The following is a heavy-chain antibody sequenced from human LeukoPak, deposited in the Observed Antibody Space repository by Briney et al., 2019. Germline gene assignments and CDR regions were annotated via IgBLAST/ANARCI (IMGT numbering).Heavy chain of an antibody. D-gene: IGHD3-10*01. CDR3: ARDLDNYGSGKDGMNV. Sequence: GGSLRLSCAASGFTVSSNYMSWVRQAPGKGLEWVSVIYSGGSTYYADSVKGRFTISRDNSKNTLYLQMNGLRAEDTAVYYCARDLDNYGSGKDGMNVWGQGTTVTVSS. CDR2: IYSGGST. J-gene: IGHJ6*02. V-gene: IGHV3-66*01. CDR1: GFTVSSNY.